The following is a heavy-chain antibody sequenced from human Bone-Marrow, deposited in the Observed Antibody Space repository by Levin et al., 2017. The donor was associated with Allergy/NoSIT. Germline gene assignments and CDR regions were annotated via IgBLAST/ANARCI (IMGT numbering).Heavy chain of an antibody. V-gene: IGHV3-48*02. CDR3: ARPGRVSISGWGADYNGMDV. D-gene: IGHD6-19*01. Sequence: SLLLSFLSSFFSFPPSPLNWVRQAPGKGLEWLSYISLGGTTMYYADSVRGRFTLSLSDAKNSLFLQMNNLRDEDTAVYYCARPGRVSISGWGADYNGMDVWGQGATVAVSS. J-gene: IGHJ6*02. CDR1: FFSFPPSP. CDR2: ISLGGTTM.